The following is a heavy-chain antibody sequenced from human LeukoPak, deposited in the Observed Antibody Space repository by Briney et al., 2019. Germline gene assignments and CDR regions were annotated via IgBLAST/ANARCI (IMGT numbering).Heavy chain of an antibody. D-gene: IGHD3-22*01. Sequence: AASVKVSCKASGYTFTNYGISWVRHAPGQGLEWMGWISAYNGSTNYAQKLQGRVTMTTDTSTSTAYMELRSLRSDDTAVYYCARDYYDSSGYAEYFQHWGQGTLVTVSS. J-gene: IGHJ1*01. CDR2: ISAYNGST. CDR3: ARDYYDSSGYAEYFQH. V-gene: IGHV1-18*01. CDR1: GYTFTNYG.